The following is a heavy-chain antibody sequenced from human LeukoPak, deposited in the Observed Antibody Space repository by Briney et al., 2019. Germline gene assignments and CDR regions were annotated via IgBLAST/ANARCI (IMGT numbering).Heavy chain of an antibody. CDR3: AKDLGRYRNNFFDY. CDR2: ISGSGGGT. CDR1: GFTFSSIA. Sequence: GALRLSCAASGFTFSSIATSWVRQAPDKGLEWVSTISGSGGGTYYADSVKGRFTISRDDSKNTLYLQMNSLRADDTAVYYCAKDLGRYRNNFFDYWGQGNLVTVSS. D-gene: IGHD1-26*01. J-gene: IGHJ4*02. V-gene: IGHV3-23*01.